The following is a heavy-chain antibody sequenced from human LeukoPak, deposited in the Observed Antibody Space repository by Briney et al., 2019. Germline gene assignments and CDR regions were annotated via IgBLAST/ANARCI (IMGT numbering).Heavy chain of an antibody. Sequence: ASVKVSCKASGGTFSSYAISWVRQAPGQGLEWMGGIIPIFGTANHAQKFQGRVTITADKSTSTAYMELSSLRSEDTAVYYCARVGYCSGGSCYSRYYYYMDVWGKGTTVTVSS. CDR3: ARVGYCSGGSCYSRYYYYMDV. J-gene: IGHJ6*03. CDR2: IIPIFGTA. CDR1: GGTFSSYA. V-gene: IGHV1-69*06. D-gene: IGHD2-15*01.